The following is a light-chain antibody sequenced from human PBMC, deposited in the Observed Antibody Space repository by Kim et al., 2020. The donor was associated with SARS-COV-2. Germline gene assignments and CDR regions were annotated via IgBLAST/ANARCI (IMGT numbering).Light chain of an antibody. J-gene: IGLJ1*01. CDR1: SLRRFY. Sequence: LGQTVRITCHGDSLRRFYDSWYQLKPGQTPPFVIYGKVNRPSWMPARFSGFSTGNTASMPITGAQAEDEADYYCHSRDSSRNTYVFGTGTKVTVL. CDR2: GKV. CDR3: HSRDSSRNTYV. V-gene: IGLV3-19*01.